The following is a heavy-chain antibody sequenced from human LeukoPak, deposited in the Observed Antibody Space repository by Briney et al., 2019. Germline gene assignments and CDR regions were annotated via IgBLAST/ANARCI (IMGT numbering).Heavy chain of an antibody. J-gene: IGHJ6*03. CDR1: GGSISSYY. Sequence: PSENLSLTCTVSGGSISSYYWSWIRQPPGKGLEWIGYMYYSGSTNYNPSLKSRVTISVDTSKNQFSLKLSSVIAADTAVYYCARTTEAYCSSASCFGFSYSYYMDVWGKGTTVTISS. CDR2: MYYSGST. V-gene: IGHV4-59*01. D-gene: IGHD2-2*01. CDR3: ARTTEAYCSSASCFGFSYSYYMDV.